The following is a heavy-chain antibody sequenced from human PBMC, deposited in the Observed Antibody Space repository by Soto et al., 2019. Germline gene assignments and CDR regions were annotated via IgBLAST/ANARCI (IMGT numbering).Heavy chain of an antibody. D-gene: IGHD2-15*01. Sequence: KASETLSLTCAFSVFFISSGNYWGWIRKPPGKGLEWIGSIFHGGNTYYNPSLKSRVTISVDMSKNQFSLKLNSVTAADTAVYYCARARWYDAFDVWGQGTVVTVSS. CDR1: VFFISSGNY. CDR3: ARARWYDAFDV. V-gene: IGHV4-38-2*01. CDR2: IFHGGNT. J-gene: IGHJ3*01.